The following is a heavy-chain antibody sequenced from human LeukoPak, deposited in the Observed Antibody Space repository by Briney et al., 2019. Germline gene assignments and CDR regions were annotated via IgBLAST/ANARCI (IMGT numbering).Heavy chain of an antibody. J-gene: IGHJ4*02. V-gene: IGHV3-66*01. D-gene: IGHD2/OR15-2a*01. CDR2: IYSGGST. Sequence: GGSLRLSCAASGFSVSNNYMNWVRQAPGKGLEWVSVIYSGGSTYYADSVKGRFTISRDNSKNTVYPQMNSLRAEDTAVYHCATQPRNSNWYYFDNWGQGTLVTVSS. CDR3: ATQPRNSNWYYFDN. CDR1: GFSVSNNY.